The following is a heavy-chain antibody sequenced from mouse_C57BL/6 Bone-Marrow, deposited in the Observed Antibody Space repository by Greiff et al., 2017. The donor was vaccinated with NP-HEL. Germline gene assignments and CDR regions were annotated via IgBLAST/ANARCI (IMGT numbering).Heavy chain of an antibody. Sequence: VQRVESGGGLVQPGGSLKLSCAASGFTFSDYYMYWVRQTPEKRLEWVAYISNGGGSTYYPDTVKGRFTISRDNAKNTLYLQMSRLKSEDTAMYYCAGGWAAWFAYWGQGTLVTVSA. J-gene: IGHJ3*01. D-gene: IGHD3-3*01. CDR1: GFTFSDYY. V-gene: IGHV5-12*01. CDR2: ISNGGGST. CDR3: AGGWAAWFAY.